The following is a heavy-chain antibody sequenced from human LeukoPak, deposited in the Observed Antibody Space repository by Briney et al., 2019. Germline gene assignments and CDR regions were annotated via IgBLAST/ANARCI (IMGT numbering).Heavy chain of an antibody. CDR1: GFTFSSYG. CDR3: AKDRGSGYPDY. Sequence: GRSLRLSCAASGFTFSSYGMHWVRQAPGKGLEWVAVISCDGSNKYYADSVKGRFTISRDNSKNTLYLQMNSLRAEDTAEYYCAKDRGSGYPDYWGQGTLVTVSS. CDR2: ISCDGSNK. J-gene: IGHJ4*02. D-gene: IGHD3-22*01. V-gene: IGHV3-30*18.